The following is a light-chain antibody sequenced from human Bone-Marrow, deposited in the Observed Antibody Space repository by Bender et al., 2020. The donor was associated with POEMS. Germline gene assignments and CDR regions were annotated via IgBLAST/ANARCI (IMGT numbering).Light chain of an antibody. CDR2: ASS. V-gene: IGLV1-40*01. J-gene: IGLJ3*02. Sequence: QSVLTQPPSVSGAPGQRVTISCTGSSSNIGADYDVHWYQQFPGTAPKLLIYASSIRPSGVPDRFSGSNSGTSASLAISGLLSDDEADFYCATWDDSLNGWVFGGGTKLTVL. CDR3: ATWDDSLNGWV. CDR1: SSNIGADYD.